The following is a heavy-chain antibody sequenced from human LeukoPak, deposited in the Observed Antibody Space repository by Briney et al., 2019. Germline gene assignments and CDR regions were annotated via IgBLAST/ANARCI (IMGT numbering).Heavy chain of an antibody. J-gene: IGHJ6*03. D-gene: IGHD6-6*01. CDR2: INHSGST. V-gene: IGHV4-34*01. Sequence: PSETLSLTCAVYGGSFSGYYWSWIRQPPGKGLEWIGEINHSGSTNYNPSLKSRVTISVDTSKNQFSLKLSSVTAADTAVYYCARLTKARPYYYYYYMDVWGKGTTVTVSS. CDR3: ARLTKARPYYYYYYMDV. CDR1: GGSFSGYY.